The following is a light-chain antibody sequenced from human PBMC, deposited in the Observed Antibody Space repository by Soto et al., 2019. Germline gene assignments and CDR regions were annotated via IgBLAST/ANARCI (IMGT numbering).Light chain of an antibody. CDR1: QSISTW. CDR3: EHWASSWT. CDR2: KAS. V-gene: IGKV1-5*03. Sequence: DLQMTQSPSTLSASVGDRVTITCRASQSISTWLAWYQQKPGKAPKVLIYKASSLQSGVPSRFSSSETVTALTLTIRTQHIDDSASYNCEHWASSWTFGQGTKVEI. J-gene: IGKJ1*01.